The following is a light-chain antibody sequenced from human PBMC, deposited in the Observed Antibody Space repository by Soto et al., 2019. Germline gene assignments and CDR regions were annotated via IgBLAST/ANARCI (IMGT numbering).Light chain of an antibody. Sequence: QSALTQPPSLSGTPGQRVTISCSGSSSNIAGNTVHWYQHLPGTAPKLLIYINDQPPSGVPGRFSASTSGTSAALAIIGLQSAEEADDYCATWYDDLSASVFGGGTQLTVL. CDR1: SSNIAGNT. V-gene: IGLV1-44*01. CDR3: ATWYDDLSASV. J-gene: IGLJ7*01. CDR2: IND.